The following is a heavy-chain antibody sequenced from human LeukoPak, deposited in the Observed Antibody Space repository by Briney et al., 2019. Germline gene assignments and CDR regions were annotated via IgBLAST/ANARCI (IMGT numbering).Heavy chain of an antibody. J-gene: IGHJ3*02. D-gene: IGHD6-13*01. CDR2: ISAYNGNT. CDR3: ARVIAAWYESGAFDI. Sequence: ASVKVSCKASGYTFDNYVITWMRQAPGQGLEWMGWISAYNGNTNYAQKLQSRVTMTRDTSTSTLYLELRGLRSDDTAVYYCARVIAAWYESGAFDIWGQGTMVTVSS. V-gene: IGHV1-18*01. CDR1: GYTFDNYV.